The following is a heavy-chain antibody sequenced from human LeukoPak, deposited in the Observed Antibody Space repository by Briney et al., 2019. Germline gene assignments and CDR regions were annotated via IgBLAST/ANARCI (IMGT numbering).Heavy chain of an antibody. CDR3: AREVWELHLTHDEDDY. D-gene: IGHD1-26*01. J-gene: IGHJ4*02. CDR2: INPNSGGT. V-gene: IGHV1-2*02. Sequence: GASVKVSCKASGYTFTGYYMHWVRQAPGQGLEWMGWINPNSGGTNYAQKFQGRVTMTRDTSISTAYMELSRLRSDDTAVYYCAREVWELHLTHDEDDYWGQGTLVTVSS. CDR1: GYTFTGYY.